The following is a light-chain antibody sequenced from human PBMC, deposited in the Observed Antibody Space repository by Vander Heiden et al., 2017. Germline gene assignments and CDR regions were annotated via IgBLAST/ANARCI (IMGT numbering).Light chain of an antibody. J-gene: IGKJ1*01. CDR3: QQYYATWT. V-gene: IGKV4-1*01. CDR2: WAS. Sequence: DIVMTQSPESLAVSLGERATINCKSSQSSLYSSNNKNYLAWYQQEPGQPPKVLLYWASTRESGVPDRFSGSGSGTDFTLTISSLQAEDVAVYYCQQYYATWTFGQGTRVEIK. CDR1: QSSLYSSNNKNY.